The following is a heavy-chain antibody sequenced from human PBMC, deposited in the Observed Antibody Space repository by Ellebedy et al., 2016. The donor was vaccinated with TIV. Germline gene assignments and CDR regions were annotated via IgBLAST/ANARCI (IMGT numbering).Heavy chain of an antibody. V-gene: IGHV1-46*01. J-gene: IGHJ5*02. CDR3: ARPFLSYCGGDCSWFGP. CDR1: GYTFTNYP. CDR2: INPTDLSI. Sequence: ASVKVSXXASGYTFTNYPIHWVRQARGQGLEWMGMINPTDLSINYAQKFQGRVAMTWDTSTSTVYMELSSLRSEDTAVYYCARPFLSYCGGDCSWFGPWGQGTLVTVSS. D-gene: IGHD2-21*02.